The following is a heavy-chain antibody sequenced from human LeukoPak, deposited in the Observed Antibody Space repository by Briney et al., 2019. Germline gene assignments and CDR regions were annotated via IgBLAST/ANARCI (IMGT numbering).Heavy chain of an antibody. CDR1: GFTFSSYS. CDR2: IHSSSSTI. Sequence: GGSLRLSCAASGFTFSSYSMNWVRQAPGKGLEWVSYIHSSSSTIYYADSVRGRFTISRDNAKNSLYLQMNSLRAEDTAVYYCASLTYYYGSGRPDYWGQGTLVTVPS. D-gene: IGHD3-10*01. V-gene: IGHV3-48*01. J-gene: IGHJ4*02. CDR3: ASLTYYYGSGRPDY.